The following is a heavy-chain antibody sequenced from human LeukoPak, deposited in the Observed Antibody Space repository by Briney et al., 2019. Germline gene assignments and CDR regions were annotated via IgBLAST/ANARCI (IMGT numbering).Heavy chain of an antibody. V-gene: IGHV3-30*02. D-gene: IGHD5-18*01. CDR3: AKDPRGYTYGQSFDY. CDR2: IRYDGSNK. CDR1: GFTFSSYG. Sequence: GGSLRLSCAASGFTFSSYGIHWVRQAPGKGLEWVAFIRYDGSNKYYADSVKGRFTISRDNSKNTLYLEMNSLRAEDTAVYYCAKDPRGYTYGQSFDYWGQGTLVTVSS. J-gene: IGHJ4*02.